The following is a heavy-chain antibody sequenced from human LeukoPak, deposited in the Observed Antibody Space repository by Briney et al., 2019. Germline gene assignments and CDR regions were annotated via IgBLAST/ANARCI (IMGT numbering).Heavy chain of an antibody. CDR1: GGSFSGYY. CDR2: INHSGST. D-gene: IGHD3-10*01. J-gene: IGHJ3*02. V-gene: IGHV4-34*01. Sequence: SETLSLTCAVYGGSFSGYYWSWIRQPPGKGLEWIGEINHSGSTNYNPSLKSRVTISVDTSKNQFFLKLSSVTAADTAVYYCATGITMVRGDAFDIWGQGTMVTVSS. CDR3: ATGITMVRGDAFDI.